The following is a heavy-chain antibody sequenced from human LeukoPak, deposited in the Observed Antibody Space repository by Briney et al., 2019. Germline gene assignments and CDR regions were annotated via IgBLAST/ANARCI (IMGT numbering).Heavy chain of an antibody. CDR1: GFTFSSYA. Sequence: GGSLRLSCAASGFTFSSYAMHWVRQAPGKGLEYVSAISSNGGSTYYANSVKGRFTISRDNSKNTLYLQMGSLRAEDMAVYYCARGGGRWLQLDYWGQGTLVTVSS. D-gene: IGHD5-24*01. CDR2: ISSNGGST. J-gene: IGHJ4*02. CDR3: ARGGGRWLQLDY. V-gene: IGHV3-64*01.